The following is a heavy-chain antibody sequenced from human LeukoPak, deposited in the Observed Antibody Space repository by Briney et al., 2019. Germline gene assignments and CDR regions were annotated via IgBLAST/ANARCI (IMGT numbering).Heavy chain of an antibody. Sequence: PSETLSLTCTVSGGSISSYYWSWIRQPPGKGLEWIGYIYYSGSTNYNPSLKSRVTISVDTSKNQFSLKLSSVTAADTAVYYCARATTVTTHHYYYYYMDVWGKGTTVAVSS. CDR1: GGSISSYY. D-gene: IGHD4-17*01. CDR2: IYYSGST. V-gene: IGHV4-59*01. J-gene: IGHJ6*03. CDR3: ARATTVTTHHYYYYYMDV.